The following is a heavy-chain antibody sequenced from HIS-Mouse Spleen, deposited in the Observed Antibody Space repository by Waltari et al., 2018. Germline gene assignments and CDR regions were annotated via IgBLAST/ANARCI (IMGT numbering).Heavy chain of an antibody. D-gene: IGHD6-13*01. J-gene: IGHJ2*01. Sequence: QLQLQESGPGLVKPSETLSLTCTVSGGSISSCSYYCGWLRQPPGKGVEWIGSIYYSGSTYYNPSLKSRVTISVDTSKNQFSLKLSSVTAADTAVYYCAREIPYSSSWYDWYFDLWGRGTLVTVSS. CDR1: GGSISSCSYY. CDR2: IYYSGST. V-gene: IGHV4-39*07. CDR3: AREIPYSSSWYDWYFDL.